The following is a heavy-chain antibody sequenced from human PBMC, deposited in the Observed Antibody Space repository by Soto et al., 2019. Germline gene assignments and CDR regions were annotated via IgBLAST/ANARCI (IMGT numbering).Heavy chain of an antibody. D-gene: IGHD2-21*02. CDR2: IIPIFGTA. J-gene: IGHJ4*02. Sequence: VKVSCKASGGTFSSYAISWVRQAPGQGLEWMGGIIPIFGTANYAQKFQGRVTITADESTSTAYMELSSLRSEDTAVYYCAPRGPLAYCGGDCYSNFDYWGQGTLVTVSS. CDR3: APRGPLAYCGGDCYSNFDY. V-gene: IGHV1-69*13. CDR1: GGTFSSYA.